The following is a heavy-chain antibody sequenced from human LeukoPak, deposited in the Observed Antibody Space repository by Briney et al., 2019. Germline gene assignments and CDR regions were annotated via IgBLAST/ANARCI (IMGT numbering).Heavy chain of an antibody. CDR3: ASKYYDFWRGNWFDP. CDR2: INHSGST. Sequence: SETLSLTCAVYGGSFSGYYWSWIRQPPGKGLEWIWEINHSGSTNYNPSLKSRVTISVDTSKNQFSLKLSSVTAADTAVYYCASKYYDFWRGNWFDPWGQGILVTVSS. D-gene: IGHD3-3*01. V-gene: IGHV4-34*01. J-gene: IGHJ5*02. CDR1: GGSFSGYY.